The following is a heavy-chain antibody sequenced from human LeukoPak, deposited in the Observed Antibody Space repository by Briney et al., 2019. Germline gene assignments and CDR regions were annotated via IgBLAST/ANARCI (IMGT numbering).Heavy chain of an antibody. CDR2: IYYSGST. V-gene: IGHV4-30-4*01. CDR3: ARGFAVVTALYYYYYGMDV. CDR1: GGSISSGDYY. Sequence: SETLSLTCTVSGGSISSGDYYWSWIRQPPGKGLEWIGYIYYSGSTYYNPSLKSRVTISVDTSKNQFSLKLSSVTAADTAVYYCARGFAVVTALYYYYYGMDVWGQGTTVTVS. D-gene: IGHD2-21*02. J-gene: IGHJ6*02.